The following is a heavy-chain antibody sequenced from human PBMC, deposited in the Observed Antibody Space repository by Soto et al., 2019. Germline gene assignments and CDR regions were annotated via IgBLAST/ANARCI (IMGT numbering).Heavy chain of an antibody. CDR3: AKGAIPLDRIAVAGHFDY. V-gene: IGHV3-9*01. CDR2: ISWNSGSI. Sequence: PGGSLRLSCAASGFTFDDYAMHWVRQAPGKGLEWVSGISWNSGSIGCADSVKGRFTISRDNAKNSLYLQMNSLRAEDTALYYCAKGAIPLDRIAVAGHFDYWGQGTLVTVSS. CDR1: GFTFDDYA. D-gene: IGHD6-19*01. J-gene: IGHJ4*02.